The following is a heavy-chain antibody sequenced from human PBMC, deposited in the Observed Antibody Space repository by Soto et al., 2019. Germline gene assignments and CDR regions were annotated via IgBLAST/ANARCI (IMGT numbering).Heavy chain of an antibody. CDR2: VYDNGRP. D-gene: IGHD3-9*01. CDR1: GGSISSGGYY. J-gene: IGHJ4*02. CDR3: ARGVGSSPPRY. V-gene: IGHV4-61*08. Sequence: SETLSLTCTVSGGSISSGGYYWSWIRQSPRQGLEWIGYVYDNGRPYYSPSLKSRVTISADTSKNQISLKLTSATAADTAVYYCARGVGSSPPRYWGRGTLVTVSS.